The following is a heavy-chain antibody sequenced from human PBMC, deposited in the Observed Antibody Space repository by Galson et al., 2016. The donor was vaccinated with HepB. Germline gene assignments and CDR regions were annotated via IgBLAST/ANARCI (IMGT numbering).Heavy chain of an antibody. J-gene: IGHJ2*01. CDR3: ARETLYDSYFDL. CDR2: ISSSGDYT. Sequence: SLRLSCAASGFTFSRYTMNWVRQAPGKGLEWLSSISSSGDYTYYADSVKGRFTISRDNPKNSLFLQMNSLRAEDTTLYYCARETLYDSYFDLWGRGTLVTVSS. V-gene: IGHV3-21*01. CDR1: GFTFSRYT. D-gene: IGHD5/OR15-5a*01.